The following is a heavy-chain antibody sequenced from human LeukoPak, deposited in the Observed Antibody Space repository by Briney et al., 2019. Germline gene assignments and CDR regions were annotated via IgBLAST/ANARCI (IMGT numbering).Heavy chain of an antibody. CDR3: AKLRGYSYHECFDY. J-gene: IGHJ4*02. Sequence: PGGSLRLSCAASGFTFSSYAMSWVRQAPGKGLEWVSAISGSGGSTYYADSVKGRFTISRDNSKNTLYLQMNSLRADDTAVYYCAKLRGYSYHECFDYWGQGTLVTVSS. CDR1: GFTFSSYA. CDR2: ISGSGGST. D-gene: IGHD5-18*01. V-gene: IGHV3-23*01.